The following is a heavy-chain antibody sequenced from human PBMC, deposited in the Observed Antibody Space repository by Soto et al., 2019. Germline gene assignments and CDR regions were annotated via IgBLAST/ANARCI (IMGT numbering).Heavy chain of an antibody. J-gene: IGHJ5*02. CDR3: AKKGTETVGQSWIDP. CDR1: GLTFSDCA. D-gene: IGHD1-26*01. V-gene: IGHV3-23*01. Sequence: GGSLRLSCAASGLTFSDCAMYWVRQVPGKGLEWVSSISASGGGTYYADSVKGRFTISRDNSKNTLYLQMNSLRDEDTAVYYCAKKGTETVGQSWIDPWGQGTLVTVSS. CDR2: ISASGGGT.